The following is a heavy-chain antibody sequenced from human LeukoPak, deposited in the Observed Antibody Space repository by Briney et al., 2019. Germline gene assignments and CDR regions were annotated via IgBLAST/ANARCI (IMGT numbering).Heavy chain of an antibody. CDR3: ARGYSYGASGFDY. J-gene: IGHJ4*02. Sequence: GGSLRLSCAASEFTFSNYFMNWVRQTPGKGLEWVSSISSGSTYIYYADSVKGRFTISRDNAKNSLYLQMNSLRAEDTAVYYCARGYSYGASGFDYWGQGTLVTVSS. CDR1: EFTFSNYF. D-gene: IGHD5-18*01. CDR2: ISSGSTYI. V-gene: IGHV3-21*01.